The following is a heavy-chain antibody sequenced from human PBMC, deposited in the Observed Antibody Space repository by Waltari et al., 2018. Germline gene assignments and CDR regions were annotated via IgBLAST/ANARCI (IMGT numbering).Heavy chain of an antibody. CDR2: ISYDGSNK. Sequence: QVQLVESGGGVVQPGRSLRLSCAASGFTFSSYGMHWVRQAPGKGLEWVAVISYDGSNKDYADSVKGRFTISRDNSKNTLYLQMNSLRAEDTAVYYCAKGAARGGLFDYWGQGTLVTVSS. CDR1: GFTFSSYG. D-gene: IGHD6-6*01. V-gene: IGHV3-30*18. CDR3: AKGAARGGLFDY. J-gene: IGHJ4*02.